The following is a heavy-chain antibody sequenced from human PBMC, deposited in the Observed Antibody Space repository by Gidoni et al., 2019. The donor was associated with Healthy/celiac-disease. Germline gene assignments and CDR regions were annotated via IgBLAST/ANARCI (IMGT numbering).Heavy chain of an antibody. V-gene: IGHV3-23*01. Sequence: EVQLLESGGGLVQPGGSLRLSCAAPGFTFSSYAMSWVRQAPGKGREWVSTISGSGGSTYYADTVKGRFTIARNNSKNTLYLQMNRLRTEDTAVYYCAKYSYGYGYWGQGTLVTVSS. J-gene: IGHJ4*02. CDR2: ISGSGGST. D-gene: IGHD5-18*01. CDR1: GFTFSSYA. CDR3: AKYSYGYGY.